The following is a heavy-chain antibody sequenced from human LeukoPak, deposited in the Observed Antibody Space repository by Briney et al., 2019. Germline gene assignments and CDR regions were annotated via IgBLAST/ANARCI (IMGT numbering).Heavy chain of an antibody. CDR1: GFTFSSYA. CDR3: AKDATPLLLWFGESVFGYSDY. J-gene: IGHJ4*02. V-gene: IGHV3-23*01. D-gene: IGHD3-10*01. CDR2: ISGSGGST. Sequence: QPGGSLRLSCAASGFTFSSYAMSWVRQAPGKGLEWVSAISGSGGSTYYADSVKGRFTISRDNSKNTLYLQMNSLRAEDTAVYYCAKDATPLLLWFGESVFGYSDYWGQGTLVTVSS.